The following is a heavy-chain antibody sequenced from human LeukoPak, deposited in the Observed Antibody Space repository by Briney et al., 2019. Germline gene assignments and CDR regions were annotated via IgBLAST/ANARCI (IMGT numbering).Heavy chain of an antibody. Sequence: GGSLRLSCAASGFTFSSYAMSWVRQAPGKGLEWVSAISGSGGSTYYAGSVKGRFAISRDSSKNTLYLQMNSLRAEDTAVYYCAKDISVIHPWFDPWGQGTLVTVSS. CDR1: GFTFSSYA. CDR3: AKDISVIHPWFDP. D-gene: IGHD2-21*01. V-gene: IGHV3-23*01. J-gene: IGHJ5*02. CDR2: ISGSGGST.